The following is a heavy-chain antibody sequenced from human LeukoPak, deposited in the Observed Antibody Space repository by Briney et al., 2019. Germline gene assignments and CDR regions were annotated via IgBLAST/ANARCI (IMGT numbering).Heavy chain of an antibody. V-gene: IGHV4-34*01. CDR2: INHSGST. D-gene: IGHD6-6*01. CDR1: GGSFSGYY. J-gene: IGHJ4*02. Sequence: SETLSLTCAVYGGSFSGYYWSWIRQPPGKGLEWIGEINHSGSTNYNPSLKSRVTISVDTSKNQFSLKLSSVTAADTAVYYCARDLAYSSFTTTETWGQGTLVTVSS. CDR3: ARDLAYSSFTTTET.